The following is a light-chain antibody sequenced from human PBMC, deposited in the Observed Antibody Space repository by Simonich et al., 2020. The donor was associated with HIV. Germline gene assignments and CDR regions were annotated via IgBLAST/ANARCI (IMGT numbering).Light chain of an antibody. CDR2: GAS. CDR3: QQYNRYWT. Sequence: EIVMTQSPATLSVSPGERATLSCRASQSVSSDLAWDQQKPGQAPRLLISGASTRATGIPARCSGSGSGTEFTLTISNMQSEDFAVYYCQQYNRYWTFGQGTKVEIK. CDR1: QSVSSD. V-gene: IGKV3-15*01. J-gene: IGKJ1*01.